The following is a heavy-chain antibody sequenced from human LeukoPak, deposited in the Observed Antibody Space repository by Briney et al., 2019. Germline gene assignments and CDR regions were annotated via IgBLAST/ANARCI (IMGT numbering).Heavy chain of an antibody. CDR2: ISYDGSNK. Sequence: GGSLRLSCAASGFTFSSYGMHWVRQAPGKGLEWVAVISYDGSNKYYADSVKGRFTISRDNSKNTLYLQMNSLRAEDTAVYYCAKASSIVVVTAPLDVWGKGTTVTVSS. D-gene: IGHD2-21*02. J-gene: IGHJ6*04. CDR3: AKASSIVVVTAPLDV. CDR1: GFTFSSYG. V-gene: IGHV3-30*18.